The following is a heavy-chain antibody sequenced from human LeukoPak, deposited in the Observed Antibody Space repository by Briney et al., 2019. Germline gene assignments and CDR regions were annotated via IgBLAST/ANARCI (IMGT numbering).Heavy chain of an antibody. Sequence: ASVTVSCKASGYTFTSYGISWVRQAPGQGVEWMGWISAYNGNTNYAQKFQGRVTMTTDTSTSIAYMELRSLRSDDTAVYYCARGFRYIAAVVWPIDYWGQGTLVTVSS. V-gene: IGHV1-18*01. CDR2: ISAYNGNT. CDR1: GYTFTSYG. J-gene: IGHJ4*02. D-gene: IGHD6-13*01. CDR3: ARGFRYIAAVVWPIDY.